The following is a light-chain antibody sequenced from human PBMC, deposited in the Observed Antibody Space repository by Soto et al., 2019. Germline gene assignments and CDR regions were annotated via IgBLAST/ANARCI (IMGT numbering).Light chain of an antibody. CDR1: NSNIGTNH. J-gene: IGLJ2*01. Sequence: QSVLTQPPSASGTPGQRVAISCSGGNSNIGTNHVNWYQQLPGTAPKLLIYGNNQWPSGVPDRFSGSRSGTSASLAISGLQSEDEADYYCVAWDDSLNGHVVFGGGTKVTVL. V-gene: IGLV1-44*01. CDR3: VAWDDSLNGHVV. CDR2: GNN.